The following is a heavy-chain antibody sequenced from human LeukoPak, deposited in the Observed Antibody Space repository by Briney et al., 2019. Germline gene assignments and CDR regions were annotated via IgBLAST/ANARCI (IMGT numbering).Heavy chain of an antibody. V-gene: IGHV1-69*10. J-gene: IGHJ4*02. CDR2: IIPIFGIP. CDR1: GCTFTDYY. D-gene: IGHD1-14*01. Sequence: ASVKVSCKASGCTFTDYYIHWVRLAPGQGLEWLGGIIPIFGIPIYAQKFEGRVTITADKSTNTANMELNSLISDDTAVYYCAKGDSAGTRLIYYFDSWGQGTLVTVSS. CDR3: AKGDSAGTRLIYYFDS.